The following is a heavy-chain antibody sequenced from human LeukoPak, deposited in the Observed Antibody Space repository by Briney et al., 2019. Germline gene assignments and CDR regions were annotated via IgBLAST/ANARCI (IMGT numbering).Heavy chain of an antibody. Sequence: GESLRISCKGSGSRFTKSWIGWVRQLPGKGLEWLGIIYPDDSRTRYSPSFQGQVTMSVDKSISTAYLQWSSLKASDTAMYYCARPSYGASDYWGQGTLVTVSS. V-gene: IGHV5-51*01. CDR1: GSRFTKSW. CDR3: ARPSYGASDY. J-gene: IGHJ4*02. D-gene: IGHD4-17*01. CDR2: IYPDDSRT.